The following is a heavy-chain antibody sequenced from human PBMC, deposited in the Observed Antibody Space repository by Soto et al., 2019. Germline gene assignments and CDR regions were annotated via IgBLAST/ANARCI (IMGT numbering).Heavy chain of an antibody. CDR2: ISGSGGST. V-gene: IGHV3-23*01. CDR1: GFTVSSYA. CDR3: AKDLLTAYCGGDCYRDAFDI. D-gene: IGHD2-21*01. J-gene: IGHJ3*02. Sequence: GGSLRLSCAASGFTVSSYAMSWVRQAPGKGLEWVSAISGSGGSTYYADSVKGRFTIFRDNSKNTLYLQMISLRAEDTAVYYCAKDLLTAYCGGDCYRDAFDIWGQGTMVTVSS.